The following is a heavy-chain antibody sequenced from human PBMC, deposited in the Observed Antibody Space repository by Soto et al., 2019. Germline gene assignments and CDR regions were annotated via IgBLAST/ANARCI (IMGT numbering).Heavy chain of an antibody. D-gene: IGHD2-21*02. Sequence: QVQLQESGPGLVKPSETLSLTCTVSGGSISSYYWSWIRQPPGKGLEWIGYIYYSGSTNYNPSLKSRVTISVDTSKNQFSRKLSSVTAADTAVYYCARGGDIVVVTAILRPYYYYGMDVWGQGTTVTVSS. CDR3: ARGGDIVVVTAILRPYYYYGMDV. J-gene: IGHJ6*02. CDR2: IYYSGST. V-gene: IGHV4-59*01. CDR1: GGSISSYY.